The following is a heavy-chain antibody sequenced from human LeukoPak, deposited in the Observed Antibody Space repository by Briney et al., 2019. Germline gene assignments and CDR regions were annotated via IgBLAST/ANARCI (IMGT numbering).Heavy chain of an antibody. V-gene: IGHV4-4*07. Sequence: SETLSLTCTVSGGSISSYYWSWIRQPAGKGLEWIGRIYTSGSTNYNPSLKSQVTMSVDTSKNQFSLKLSSVTAADTAVYYCARDRGSGWSYYFDYWGQGTLVTVSS. CDR1: GGSISSYY. CDR3: ARDRGSGWSYYFDY. J-gene: IGHJ4*02. CDR2: IYTSGST. D-gene: IGHD6-19*01.